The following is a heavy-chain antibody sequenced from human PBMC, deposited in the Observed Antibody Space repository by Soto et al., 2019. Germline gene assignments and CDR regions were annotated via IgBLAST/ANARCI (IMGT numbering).Heavy chain of an antibody. V-gene: IGHV4-30-4*01. D-gene: IGHD3-22*01. CDR3: ARSRSRYYTEYAGGYSGMDV. Sequence: QVQLQESGPGLVKPSQTLSLTCTVSGDSISSGNYYWSWIRQPPGQGLEWIGYLYYSGSTYYNPSLKSRVTISVDTSKNQFSLKLSSVTAADTAVYYCARSRSRYYTEYAGGYSGMDVWGQGTTVTVSS. J-gene: IGHJ6*02. CDR1: GDSISSGNYY. CDR2: LYYSGST.